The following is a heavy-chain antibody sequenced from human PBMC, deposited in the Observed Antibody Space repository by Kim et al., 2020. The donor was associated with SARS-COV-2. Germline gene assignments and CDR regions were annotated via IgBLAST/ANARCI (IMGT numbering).Heavy chain of an antibody. V-gene: IGHV1-69*04. Sequence: IANYAQKFQGRVTITADKSTSTAYMELSSLRYEDTAVYYCARESEGWFDPWGQGTLVTVSS. D-gene: IGHD3-3*01. CDR3: ARESEGWFDP. J-gene: IGHJ5*02. CDR2: IA.